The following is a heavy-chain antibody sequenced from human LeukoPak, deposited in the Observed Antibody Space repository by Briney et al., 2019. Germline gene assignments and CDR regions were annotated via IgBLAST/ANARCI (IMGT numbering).Heavy chain of an antibody. CDR3: ARESIGGYGFDY. J-gene: IGHJ4*02. D-gene: IGHD6-25*01. V-gene: IGHV1-18*04. Sequence: ASVKVSCKASGFTFTGYYIHWVRQAPGQGFEWMGWISAYNGNTNYAQKLQGRVTMTTDTSTSTAYMELRSLKSDDTAVYYCARESIGGYGFDYWGQGTPVTVAS. CDR2: ISAYNGNT. CDR1: GFTFTGYY.